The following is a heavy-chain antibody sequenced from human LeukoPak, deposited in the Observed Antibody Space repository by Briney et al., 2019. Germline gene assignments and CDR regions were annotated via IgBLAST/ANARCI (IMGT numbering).Heavy chain of an antibody. CDR2: IYHSGST. V-gene: IGHV4-30-2*01. J-gene: IGHJ5*02. CDR3: ASLLPGVPLLRSYNWFDP. Sequence: PSQTLSLTCAVSGGSISSGGYSWSWIRQPPGTGLEWIGYIYHSGSTYYNPSLKSRVTISVDTSKNQFSLKLSSVTAADTAVYYCASLLPGVPLLRSYNWFDPWGQGTLVTVSS. D-gene: IGHD2-15*01. CDR1: GGSISSGGYS.